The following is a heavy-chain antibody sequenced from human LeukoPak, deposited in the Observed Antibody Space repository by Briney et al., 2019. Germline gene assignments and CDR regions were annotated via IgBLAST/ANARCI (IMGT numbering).Heavy chain of an antibody. Sequence: GASVKVSCKASGYTFTSYDINWVRQAPGQGLEWMGWINPNSGGTNYAQKFQGRVTMTRDTSISTAYMELSRLRSDDTAVYYCARTEYYYGSGSLPNGMDVWGQGTTVTVSS. CDR1: GYTFTSYD. D-gene: IGHD3-10*01. V-gene: IGHV1-2*02. J-gene: IGHJ6*02. CDR2: INPNSGGT. CDR3: ARTEYYYGSGSLPNGMDV.